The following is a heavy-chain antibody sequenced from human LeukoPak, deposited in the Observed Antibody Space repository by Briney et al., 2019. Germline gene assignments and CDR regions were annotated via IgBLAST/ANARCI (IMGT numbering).Heavy chain of an antibody. Sequence: SETLSLTCTVSGGSISSSSHYWGWIRQPPGKGLEWIGTTYYTGGTYYNPSLKSRVTISVDMSKSQFSLELRSVTVADTAIYYCARQGRDAHYYYNYMDVWGRGTTVTVSS. J-gene: IGHJ6*03. CDR3: ARQGRDAHYYYNYMDV. CDR2: TYYTGGT. V-gene: IGHV4-39*01. D-gene: IGHD3-10*01. CDR1: GGSISSSSHY.